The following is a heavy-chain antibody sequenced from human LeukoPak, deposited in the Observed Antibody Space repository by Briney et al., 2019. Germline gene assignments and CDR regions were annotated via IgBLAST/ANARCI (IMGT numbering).Heavy chain of an antibody. CDR3: ARGGDYGSGGYLVYYYYMDV. CDR2: VNHSGST. J-gene: IGHJ6*03. Sequence: SETLSLTCVVYGGSFSDYYWTWIRQPPGKGLEWIGEVNHSGSTNYNPSLKSRVTISVDTSKNQFSLKLSSVTAADTAVYYCARGGDYGSGGYLVYYYYMDVWGKGTTVTVSS. V-gene: IGHV4-34*01. CDR1: GGSFSDYY. D-gene: IGHD3-10*01.